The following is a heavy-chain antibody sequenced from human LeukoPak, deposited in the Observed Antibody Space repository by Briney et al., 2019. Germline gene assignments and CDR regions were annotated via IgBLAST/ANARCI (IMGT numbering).Heavy chain of an antibody. J-gene: IGHJ5*02. Sequence: SETLSLTCTVSGGSISGHYWTWIRQPPGKGLEWIGYIYYSGSTNHNPSLKSRVTISVDTSKNQFSLKLSSVTAADTAVYYCARLGYSTLRSWGQGTLVTVSS. CDR1: GGSISGHY. CDR3: ARLGYSTLRS. V-gene: IGHV4-59*11. CDR2: IYYSGST. D-gene: IGHD4-23*01.